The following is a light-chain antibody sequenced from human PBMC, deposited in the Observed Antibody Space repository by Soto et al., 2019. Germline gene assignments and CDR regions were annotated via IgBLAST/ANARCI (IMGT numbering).Light chain of an antibody. V-gene: IGKV4-1*01. J-gene: IGKJ2*01. CDR2: WAS. CDR1: QSILHSNGYYY. Sequence: DILMTQSPLSLTVTPGESASISCRSSQSILHSNGYYYLDWYQQRPGQPPSLLVSWASTRQSGVPDRFSGSGSETDFTLTISSLQAEDVAVYYCQQYYNTPYTFGQGTKVDIK. CDR3: QQYYNTPYT.